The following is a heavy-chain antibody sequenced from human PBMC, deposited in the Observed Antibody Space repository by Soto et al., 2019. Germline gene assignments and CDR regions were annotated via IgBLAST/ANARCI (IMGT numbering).Heavy chain of an antibody. CDR1: GFTFSRYD. Sequence: GGSLRLSCAASGFTFSRYDMHWVRQAPGKGLEWVAVICGGGGTTYSADSVKGRFTISRDNSKNTLYLQMNSLRAEDTAVYYCAKEDKSPEYWGQGTLVTVSS. V-gene: IGHV3-23*01. CDR2: ICGGGGTT. CDR3: AKEDKSPEY. J-gene: IGHJ4*02.